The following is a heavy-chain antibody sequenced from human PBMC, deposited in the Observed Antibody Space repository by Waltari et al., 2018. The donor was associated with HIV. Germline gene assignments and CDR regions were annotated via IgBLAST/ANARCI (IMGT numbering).Heavy chain of an antibody. V-gene: IGHV1-8*01. Sequence: QVQLVQSGAEVKKPGASVRVSCKASGYTFSNFDMNWVRQAFGQGLEWMGWMNPNSGATGYAQKFQGRVSMTRSTSIRTAYMELSSLTSEDTAVYYCARTDRGVNGQEFDYWGQGTLVTVSS. D-gene: IGHD3-10*01. CDR1: GYTFSNFD. J-gene: IGHJ4*02. CDR3: ARTDRGVNGQEFDY. CDR2: MNPNSGAT.